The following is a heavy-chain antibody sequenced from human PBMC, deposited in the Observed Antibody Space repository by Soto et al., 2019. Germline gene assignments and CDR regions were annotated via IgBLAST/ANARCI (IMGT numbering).Heavy chain of an antibody. J-gene: IGHJ6*03. Sequence: EVQLVDSGGGLVQPGGSLRLSCAASGFTFSNYWMYWVRQAPGKGLEWVSRINSEGSVSSYADSVKGRLTISRDNVKNTLYLQMDSLRAEDTAVYYCARGDCVGGTCYSLAGSFYYYMDVWGKGTTVTVFS. V-gene: IGHV3-74*02. CDR2: INSEGSVS. CDR1: GFTFSNYW. CDR3: ARGDCVGGTCYSLAGSFYYYMDV. D-gene: IGHD2-15*01.